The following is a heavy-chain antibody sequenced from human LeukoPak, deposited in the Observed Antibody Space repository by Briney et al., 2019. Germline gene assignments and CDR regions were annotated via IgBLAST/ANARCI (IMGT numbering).Heavy chain of an antibody. CDR3: ARSFDI. V-gene: IGHV3-48*03. CDR2: ISSSGTTI. J-gene: IGHJ3*02. CDR1: GFTFSGYD. Sequence: GGSLRLSCAASGFTFSGYDMNWVRQAPGKGLEWVSFISSSGTTIDYADFVKGRFTISRDNTKNSLYLQMSSLRVEDTAIYHCARSFDIWGQGTMVTVSP.